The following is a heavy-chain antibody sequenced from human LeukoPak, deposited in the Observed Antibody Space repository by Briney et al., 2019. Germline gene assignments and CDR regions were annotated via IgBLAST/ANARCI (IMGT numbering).Heavy chain of an antibody. Sequence: PGGSLRLSCAASGFTFSSYAMHWVRQAPGKGLEWVSAISGSGGSTYYADSVKGRFTISRDNSKNTLYLQMNSLRAEDTAVYYCAKDHRSEYYFDYWGQGTLVTVSS. CDR1: GFTFSSYA. J-gene: IGHJ4*02. CDR2: ISGSGGST. V-gene: IGHV3-23*01. CDR3: AKDHRSEYYFDY.